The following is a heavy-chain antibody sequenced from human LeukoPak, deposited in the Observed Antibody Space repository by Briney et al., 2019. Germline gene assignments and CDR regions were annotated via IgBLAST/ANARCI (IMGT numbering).Heavy chain of an antibody. D-gene: IGHD3-9*01. V-gene: IGHV3-53*01. CDR3: ARVSGYLSGWFDY. CDR1: GFTFSSYG. Sequence: GGSLRLSCAASGFTFSSYGMHWVRQAPGKGLEWVSVIYSDGTTYYADSVKGRFTISRDNSKNTLYLQMNSLRAEDTAVYYCARVSGYLSGWFDYWGQGTLVTVSS. CDR2: IYSDGTT. J-gene: IGHJ5*01.